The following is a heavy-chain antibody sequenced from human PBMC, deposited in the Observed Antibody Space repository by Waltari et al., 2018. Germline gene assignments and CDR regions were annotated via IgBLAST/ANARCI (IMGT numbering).Heavy chain of an antibody. J-gene: IGHJ2*01. Sequence: QVQLQESGPGLVKPSQTLSLTCTVSGGSISSGGYYWSWIRQHPGKGLAWIGYIYYSGSTYYNPSLKSLVTISVDTSKNQFSLKLSSVTAADTAVYYCARGLYYDFWSGYPLDWYFDLWGRGTLVTVSS. CDR3: ARGLYYDFWSGYPLDWYFDL. V-gene: IGHV4-31*01. CDR2: IYYSGST. D-gene: IGHD3-3*01. CDR1: GGSISSGGYY.